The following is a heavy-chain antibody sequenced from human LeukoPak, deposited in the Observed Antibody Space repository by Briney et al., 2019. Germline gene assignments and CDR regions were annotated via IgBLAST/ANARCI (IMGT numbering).Heavy chain of an antibody. D-gene: IGHD3-10*02. V-gene: IGHV3-30*18. Sequence: PGGSLRLSCVASGFTFSTYGMHWVRQAPGKGLEWVAVMSYDGTYKSYADSVKGRFTVSRDNPENTLYLQMNSLSAEDTAVYYCAKANAREFDYWGQGTVVSVSS. J-gene: IGHJ4*02. CDR2: MSYDGTYK. CDR1: GFTFSTYG. CDR3: AKANAREFDY.